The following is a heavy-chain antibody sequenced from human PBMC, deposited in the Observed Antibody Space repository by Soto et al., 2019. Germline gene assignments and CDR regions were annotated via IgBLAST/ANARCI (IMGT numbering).Heavy chain of an antibody. J-gene: IGHJ6*02. D-gene: IGHD5-18*01. V-gene: IGHV1-2*04. CDR1: GYTFTGYY. CDR3: ARGGTAMVFHYYYYGMDV. CDR2: ISPNSGGT. Sequence: QVQLVQSGAEVKKPGASVKVSCKASGYTFTGYYMHWVRQAPGQGLEWMGWISPNSGGTNYAQKFQGWVTMTRDTSISTAYMELSRLRSDDTAVYYCARGGTAMVFHYYYYGMDVWGQGTTVTVSS.